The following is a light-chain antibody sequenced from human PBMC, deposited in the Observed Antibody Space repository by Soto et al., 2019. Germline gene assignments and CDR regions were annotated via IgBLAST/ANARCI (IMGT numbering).Light chain of an antibody. V-gene: IGLV2-8*01. Sequence: QSVLTQPPSASGSPGQSVTISCTGTSSDIGGYDYVSWYQQHPGKAPKLIIYEVNKRPSGVPDRFSGSKSGNTASLIVSGLQAEDEADYYCSSYAGSNNLVFAGGTKLTGL. CDR2: EVN. CDR3: SSYAGSNNLV. CDR1: SSDIGGYDY. J-gene: IGLJ3*02.